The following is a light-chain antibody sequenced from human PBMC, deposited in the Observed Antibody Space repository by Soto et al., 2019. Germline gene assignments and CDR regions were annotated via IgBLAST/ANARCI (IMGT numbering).Light chain of an antibody. J-gene: IGLJ3*02. CDR2: EVN. Sequence: QSVLTQPASVSGSPGQSITISCSGTSSDVGSYDLVSWYQQHPGKAPKLMIFEVNKRPSGFSERFSGSKSGNTASLTISGLQAEDEADYYCCSYAGSDTWAFGGGTKVTVL. CDR1: SSDVGSYDL. V-gene: IGLV2-23*02. CDR3: CSYAGSDTWA.